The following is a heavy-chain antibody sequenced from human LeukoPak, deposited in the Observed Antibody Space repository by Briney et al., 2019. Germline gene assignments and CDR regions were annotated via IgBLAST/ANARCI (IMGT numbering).Heavy chain of an antibody. D-gene: IGHD5-24*01. J-gene: IGHJ4*02. CDR1: GFTFSSYA. Sequence: GGSLRLSCAASGFTFSSYAMHWVRQAPGKGLEWVAVISYDGSNKYYADSVKGRFTISRDNSKNTLYLQMNSPRAEDTAVYYCAKVHSYGWLHNFDYWGQGTLVTVSS. CDR3: AKVHSYGWLHNFDY. CDR2: ISYDGSNK. V-gene: IGHV3-30-3*01.